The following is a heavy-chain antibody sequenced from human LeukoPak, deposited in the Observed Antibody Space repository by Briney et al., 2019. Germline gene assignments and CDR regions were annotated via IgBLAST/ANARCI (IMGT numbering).Heavy chain of an antibody. J-gene: IGHJ6*02. CDR2: ISSSGSTI. Sequence: GGSLRLSCAASGFTFSSYEMNWVRQAPGKGLEWVSYISSSGSTIYYVDSVKGRFTISRDNAKNSLYLQMDSLRAEDSAVYYCASADTAVIHFYGMDVWGQGTTVTVSS. D-gene: IGHD5-18*01. CDR3: ASADTAVIHFYGMDV. CDR1: GFTFSSYE. V-gene: IGHV3-48*03.